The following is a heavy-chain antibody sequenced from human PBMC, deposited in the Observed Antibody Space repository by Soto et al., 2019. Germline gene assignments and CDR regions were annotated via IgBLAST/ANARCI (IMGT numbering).Heavy chain of an antibody. V-gene: IGHV3-33*01. CDR3: AREEIAAARSRNYYYGMDV. J-gene: IGHJ6*02. Sequence: GGSLRLSCAASGFTFSSYGMHWVRQAPGKGLEWVAVIWYDGSNKYYADSVKGRFTISRDNSKNTLYLQMNSLRAEDTAVYYCAREEIAAARSRNYYYGMDVWGQGTTVTVSS. D-gene: IGHD6-13*01. CDR1: GFTFSSYG. CDR2: IWYDGSNK.